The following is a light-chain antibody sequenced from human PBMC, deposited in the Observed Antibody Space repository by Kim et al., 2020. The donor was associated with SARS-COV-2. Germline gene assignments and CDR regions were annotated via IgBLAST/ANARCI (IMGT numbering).Light chain of an antibody. CDR1: SGHSSYI. V-gene: IGLV4-60*03. CDR2: LEGSGSY. Sequence: QPVLTQSSSASASLGSSVKLTCTLSSGHSSYIIAWHQQQPGKAPRYLMKLEGSGSYNKGSGVPDRFPGSSSGADRYLTISNLQSEDEADYYCETWDSNTRVFGGGTQLTVL. CDR3: ETWDSNTRV. J-gene: IGLJ3*02.